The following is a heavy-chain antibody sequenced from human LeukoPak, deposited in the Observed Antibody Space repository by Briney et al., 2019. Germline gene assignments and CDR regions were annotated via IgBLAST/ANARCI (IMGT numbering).Heavy chain of an antibody. CDR2: ISASGIGT. V-gene: IGHV3-23*01. CDR3: ANLRGSGSSYFDS. D-gene: IGHD3-10*01. CDR1: GFTFSTYI. J-gene: IGHJ4*02. Sequence: GGSLRLSCAASGFTFSTYIMSWVRQAPGKGLEWVSTISASGIGTYYADSVKGRFTVSRDNSKNTLYLQMNSLRAEDTAVYFCANLRGSGSSYFDSWGQGTLVTVSS.